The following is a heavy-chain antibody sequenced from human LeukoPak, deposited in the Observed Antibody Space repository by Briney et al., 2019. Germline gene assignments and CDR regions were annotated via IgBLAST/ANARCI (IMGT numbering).Heavy chain of an antibody. CDR1: GFTFSSYW. Sequence: PGGSLRLSCAASGFTFSSYWMSWVRQAPGKGLEWIGSIYYSGSTYYNPSLKSRVTISVDTSKNQFSLKLRSVTAADTAVYYCARQYIDILTGYHRGELYWYFDLWGRGTLVTVSS. V-gene: IGHV4-59*08. J-gene: IGHJ2*01. CDR2: IYYSGST. D-gene: IGHD3-9*01. CDR3: ARQYIDILTGYHRGELYWYFDL.